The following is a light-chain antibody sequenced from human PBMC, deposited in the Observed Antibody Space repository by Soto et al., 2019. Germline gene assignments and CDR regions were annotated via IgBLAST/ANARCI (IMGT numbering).Light chain of an antibody. V-gene: IGKV1-27*01. CDR3: QQYYSTPYT. CDR2: GAS. Sequence: DIQMTQSPSSLSASVGDRVTITCRASQDIRNYLAWYQQKAGKIPQVLIYGASTLQSGVPSRFSGSGSGTDFSLTITNLQPEDAATYYCQQYYSTPYTFGQGTKLEIK. J-gene: IGKJ2*01. CDR1: QDIRNY.